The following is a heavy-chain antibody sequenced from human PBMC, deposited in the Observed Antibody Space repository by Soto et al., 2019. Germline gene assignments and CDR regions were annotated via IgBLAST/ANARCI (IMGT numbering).Heavy chain of an antibody. J-gene: IGHJ4*02. CDR1: GFSLTTSGMS. CDR3: ERIRAYLYHFDY. CDR2: IDWEDDK. V-gene: IGHV2-70*13. D-gene: IGHD2-2*01. Sequence: GSGPTLVNPTQTLTLTCTFSGFSLTTSGMSVSWFRQPPGKALDWLAHIDWEDDKYYSTSLETRLTISKDTSKNQVVLTMTNKDIVDTATYFGERIRAYLYHFDYWGQGPRAPVSS.